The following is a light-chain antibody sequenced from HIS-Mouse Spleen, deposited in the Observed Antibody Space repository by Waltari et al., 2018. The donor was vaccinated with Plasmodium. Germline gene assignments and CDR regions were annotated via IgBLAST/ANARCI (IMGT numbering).Light chain of an antibody. V-gene: IGLV2-11*01. CDR3: QAWDSSTVV. CDR1: SSDVGGYNY. CDR2: DVS. J-gene: IGLJ2*01. Sequence: QSALTQPRSVSGSPGQSVTISCTGTSSDVGGYNYVSWYQQHPGKAPKLMIYDVSKRTAVTPERFSGSNSGNTATLTISGTQAMDEADYYCQAWDSSTVVFGGGTKLTVL.